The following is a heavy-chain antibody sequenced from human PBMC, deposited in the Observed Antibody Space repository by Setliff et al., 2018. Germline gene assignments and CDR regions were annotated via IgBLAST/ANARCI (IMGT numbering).Heavy chain of an antibody. CDR2: INPGNGNT. Sequence: ASVKVSCKASGYTFTTYDLHWVRQAPGQRPEWMGWINPGNGNTKYSPKFQDRVTISRATSASTGYMELTSLTSEDTAVYYCARDGQYHGSGFYSTRYYYSYGLDVWGQGTTVTVSS. V-gene: IGHV1-3*01. D-gene: IGHD3-10*01. J-gene: IGHJ6*02. CDR1: GYTFTTYD. CDR3: ARDGQYHGSGFYSTRYYYSYGLDV.